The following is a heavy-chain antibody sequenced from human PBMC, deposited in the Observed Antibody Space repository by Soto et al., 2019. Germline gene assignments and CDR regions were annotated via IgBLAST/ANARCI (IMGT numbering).Heavy chain of an antibody. CDR1: GFTFDDYA. CDR2: INWNSGSI. J-gene: IGHJ1*01. D-gene: IGHD6-13*01. CDR3: VKDESINWYSGHFRH. V-gene: IGHV3-9*01. Sequence: GGSLRLSCAASGFTFDDYAMHWVRQVPGKGLEWVSGINWNSGSIGYGDSVKGRFAISRDNAKNSLHLQMNSLSAEDTAFYYCVKDESINWYSGHFRHWGQGTLVTVSS.